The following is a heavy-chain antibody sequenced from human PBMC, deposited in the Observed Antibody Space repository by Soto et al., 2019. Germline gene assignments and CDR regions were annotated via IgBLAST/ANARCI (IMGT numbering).Heavy chain of an antibody. CDR2: ISWNSGSI. J-gene: IGHJ3*02. Sequence: PGGSLRLSCAASGFTFDDYAMHWVRQAPGKGLEWVSGISWNSGSIGYADSVKGRFTISRDNAKNSLYLQMNSLRAEDTALYYCAKEKWTMVVAATILDAFDIWGQGTMVTVSS. CDR3: AKEKWTMVVAATILDAFDI. D-gene: IGHD2-15*01. CDR1: GFTFDDYA. V-gene: IGHV3-9*01.